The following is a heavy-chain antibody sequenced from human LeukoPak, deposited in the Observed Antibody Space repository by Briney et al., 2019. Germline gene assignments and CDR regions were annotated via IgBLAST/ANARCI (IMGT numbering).Heavy chain of an antibody. D-gene: IGHD3-10*01. Sequence: PGGSLRLSCAASGFTFSSYGMHWVRQAPGKGLEWVAVISYDGSNTYHADSVKGRFTISRDNSKKTLYLQMSSLRAEDTAVYYCAKPPGGSGDYFDYWGQGTLVTVSS. CDR1: GFTFSSYG. V-gene: IGHV3-30*18. J-gene: IGHJ4*02. CDR2: ISYDGSNT. CDR3: AKPPGGSGDYFDY.